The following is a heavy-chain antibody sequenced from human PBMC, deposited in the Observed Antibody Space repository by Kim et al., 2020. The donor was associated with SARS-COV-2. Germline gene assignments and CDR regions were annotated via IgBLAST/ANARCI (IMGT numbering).Heavy chain of an antibody. V-gene: IGHV3-30-3*01. CDR2: ISYDGSNK. J-gene: IGHJ3*02. Sequence: GGSLRLSCAASGFTFSSYAMHWVHQAPGKGLEWVAVISYDGSNKYYADSVKGRFTISRDNSKNTLYLQMNSLRAEDTAVYYCARGYSVTISMVDAFDIWGQGTMVTVSS. D-gene: IGHD3-10*01. CDR1: GFTFSSYA. CDR3: ARGYSVTISMVDAFDI.